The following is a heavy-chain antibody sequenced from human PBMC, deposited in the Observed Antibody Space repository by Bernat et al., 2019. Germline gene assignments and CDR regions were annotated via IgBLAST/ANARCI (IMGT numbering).Heavy chain of an antibody. CDR3: AREGWSAMAAAGTGADY. CDR2: IWYDSSNS. V-gene: IGHV3-33*01. Sequence: VPPVESWGGRGQPGKFLRLPCVAAGFTFSNYGMHWVRPAPGKGLEWVAVIWYDSSNSYYADSVRGRFTISKDNSKNTLFLQMNSLRTEDTGVYYCAREGWSAMAAAGTGADYWGQGTLVSVSS. CDR1: GFTFSNYG. D-gene: IGHD6-25*01. J-gene: IGHJ4*02.